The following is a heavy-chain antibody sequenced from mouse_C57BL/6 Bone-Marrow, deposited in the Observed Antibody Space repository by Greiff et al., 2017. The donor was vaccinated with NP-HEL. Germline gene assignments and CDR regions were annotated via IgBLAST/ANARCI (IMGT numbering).Heavy chain of an antibody. J-gene: IGHJ4*01. CDR1: GFTFSSYA. Sequence: EVKVVESGGGLVKPGGSLKLSCAASGFTFSSYAMSWVRQTPEKRLEWVATISDGGSYTYYPDNVKGRFTISRDNAKNNLYLQMSHLKSEDTAMYYCARDLYYGSPYYYAMDYWGQGTSVTVSS. CDR3: ARDLYYGSPYYYAMDY. CDR2: ISDGGSYT. D-gene: IGHD1-1*01. V-gene: IGHV5-4*01.